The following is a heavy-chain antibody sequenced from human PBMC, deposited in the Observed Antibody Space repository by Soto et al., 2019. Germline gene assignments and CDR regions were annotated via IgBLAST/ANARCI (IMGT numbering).Heavy chain of an antibody. J-gene: IGHJ4*02. D-gene: IGHD6-13*01. CDR1: GFTFSSYW. V-gene: IGHV3-7*05. CDR2: IKQDGSEK. CDR3: ARRIAAADPRFFYDY. Sequence: GGSLRLSCAASGFTFSSYWMSWVRQAPGKGLEWVANIKQDGSEKYYVDSVKGRFTISRDNAKNSLYLQMNSLRAEDTAVYYFARRIAAADPRFFYDYWGQGTLVTVSS.